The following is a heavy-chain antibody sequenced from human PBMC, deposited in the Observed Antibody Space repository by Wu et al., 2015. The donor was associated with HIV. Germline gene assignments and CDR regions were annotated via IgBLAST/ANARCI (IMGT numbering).Heavy chain of an antibody. CDR1: GYTFSSYD. CDR3: ATSYYGSGSYPTFYYYYAMDV. V-gene: IGHV1-8*01. CDR2: MNPNSGNT. D-gene: IGHD3-10*01. J-gene: IGHJ6*02. Sequence: QVQLVQSGAEVKKPGASVKVSCQASGYTFSSYDINWVRQATGQGLEWMGWMNPNSGNTGYSQKFQGRVAMTRNISTRTAYMELSGLKSEDTAVYYCATSYYGSGSYPTFYYYYAMDVWGQGTAVTVSS.